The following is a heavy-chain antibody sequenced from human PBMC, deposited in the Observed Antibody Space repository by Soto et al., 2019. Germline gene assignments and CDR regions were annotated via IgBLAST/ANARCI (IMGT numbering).Heavy chain of an antibody. Sequence: QVQLQESGPGLVKPSQTLSLTCTVSGGSISSGGYYWSWIRQHPGKGLEWIGYIYHSGSTYYNPSLKSRVTISVDTSKNQFSLKLSSVTAADTAVYHCARDPGRYYYMDVWGKGTTVTVSS. CDR1: GGSISSGGYY. CDR3: ARDPGRYYYMDV. V-gene: IGHV4-31*03. CDR2: IYHSGST. J-gene: IGHJ6*03.